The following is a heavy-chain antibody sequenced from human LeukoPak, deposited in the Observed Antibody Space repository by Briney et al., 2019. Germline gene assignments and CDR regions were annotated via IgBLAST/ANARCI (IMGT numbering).Heavy chain of an antibody. J-gene: IGHJ4*02. CDR3: ARESNSGYYLSY. CDR2: IYNSGRT. Sequence: GGSLRLSCAASGFTVSSNYMSWVRQVPGKGLEWVSVIYNSGRTYYADSVKGRFTISRDNSKNTVYLQMNSLRAEDTAVYYCARESNSGYYLSYWGQGILVTVSS. CDR1: GFTVSSNY. D-gene: IGHD3-22*01. V-gene: IGHV3-66*01.